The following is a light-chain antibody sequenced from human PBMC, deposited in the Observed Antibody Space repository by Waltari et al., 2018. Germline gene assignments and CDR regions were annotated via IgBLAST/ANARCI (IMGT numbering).Light chain of an antibody. CDR1: TSNVRRHP. CDR2: RNN. V-gene: IGLV1-47*01. J-gene: IGLJ2*01. CDR3: AAWDDRLSAVA. Sequence: SVLTQPPSASGTPGQRVTISCFGSTSNVRRHPVYWYQHIPGTAPKLLIFRNNQRPSGVPDRFSASGSGTSASLAISGLRSEDEALYFCAAWDDRLSAVAFGGGTKLTVL.